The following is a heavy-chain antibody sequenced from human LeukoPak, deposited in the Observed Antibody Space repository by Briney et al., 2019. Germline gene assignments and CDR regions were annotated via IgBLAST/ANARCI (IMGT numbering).Heavy chain of an antibody. J-gene: IGHJ4*02. CDR3: ARGLDKRNLDY. CDR1: GGSISSSSYY. Sequence: SETLSLTCTVSGGSISSSSYYWGWIRQPPGKGLEWIGEINHSGSTNYNPSLKSRVTISVDTSKNQFSLKLSSVTAADTAVYYCARGLDKRNLDYWGQGTLVTVSS. D-gene: IGHD3-22*01. V-gene: IGHV4-39*07. CDR2: INHSGST.